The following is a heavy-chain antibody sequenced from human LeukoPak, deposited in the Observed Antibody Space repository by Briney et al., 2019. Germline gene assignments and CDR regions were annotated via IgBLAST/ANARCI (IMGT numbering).Heavy chain of an antibody. D-gene: IGHD4-17*01. V-gene: IGHV1-2*02. CDR2: INPNSGVT. J-gene: IGHJ4*02. CDR3: ARAYTTVTASDY. CDR1: VYSFTAYY. Sequence: ASVKVSCKASVYSFTAYYMHWVRQAPGRGLEWMGWINPNSGVTNYGQKFQGRVTMTRDTSISTVYMELSTLTSDDTAVYYCARAYTTVTASDYWGQGTLVTVSS.